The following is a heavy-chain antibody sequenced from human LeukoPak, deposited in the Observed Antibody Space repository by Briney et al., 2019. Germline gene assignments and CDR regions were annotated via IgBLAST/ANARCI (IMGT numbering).Heavy chain of an antibody. CDR3: RATTYYYYYMDV. J-gene: IGHJ6*03. CDR2: INHSGST. D-gene: IGHD1-26*01. CDR1: GGSFSGYY. Sequence: PSETLSLTCAVYGGSFSGYYWSWIRQPPGKGLEWIGEINHSGSTNYNPSLMSRVTISVDTSKNQFSLKLSSVTAADTAVYYCRATTYYYYYMDVWGKGTTVTISS. V-gene: IGHV4-34*01.